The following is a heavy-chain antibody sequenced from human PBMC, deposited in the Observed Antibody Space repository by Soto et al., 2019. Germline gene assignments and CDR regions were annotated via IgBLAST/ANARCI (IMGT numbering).Heavy chain of an antibody. CDR2: IHYSGST. D-gene: IGHD3-10*01. J-gene: IGHJ6*02. CDR3: ARATITMVRGVKEMDV. V-gene: IGHV4-61*01. Sequence: ETLSLTCTVSGGSVSSGSYYWSWIRQPPGKGLEWIGYIHYSGSTNYNPSLKSRVTISVDTSKNQFSLRLSSVTAADTAVYYCARATITMVRGVKEMDVWGQGTTVTVSS. CDR1: GGSVSSGSYY.